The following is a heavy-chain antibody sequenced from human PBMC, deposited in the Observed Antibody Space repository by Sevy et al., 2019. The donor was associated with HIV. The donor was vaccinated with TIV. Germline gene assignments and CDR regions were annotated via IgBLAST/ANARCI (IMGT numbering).Heavy chain of an antibody. Sequence: GGSLRLSCTASGFTLNNYAMNWVRQAPGKGLEWVSGITASGGSTYYADSVKGRFTISRDNSKITLYLQMNSLRAEDTAVYYCAEALVIPTAYDYWGQGTLVTVSS. CDR2: ITASGGST. CDR3: AEALVIPTAYDY. CDR1: GFTLNNYA. J-gene: IGHJ4*02. V-gene: IGHV3-23*01. D-gene: IGHD2-2*01.